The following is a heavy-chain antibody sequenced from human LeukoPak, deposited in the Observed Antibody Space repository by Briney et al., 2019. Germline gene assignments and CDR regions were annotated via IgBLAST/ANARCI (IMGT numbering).Heavy chain of an antibody. V-gene: IGHV3-21*01. CDR3: ARGIAAAGHYYYMDV. D-gene: IGHD6-13*01. CDR1: GFTFDDYV. CDR2: ISSSSSYI. Sequence: GRSLRLPCAASGFTFDDYVMHWVRQAPGKGLEWVSSISSSSSYIYYADSVKGRFTISRDNAKNSLYLQMNSLRAEDTAVYYCARGIAAAGHYYYMDVWGKGTTVTVSS. J-gene: IGHJ6*03.